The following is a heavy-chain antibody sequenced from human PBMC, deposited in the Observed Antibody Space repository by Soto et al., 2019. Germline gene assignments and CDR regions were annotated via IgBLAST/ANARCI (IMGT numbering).Heavy chain of an antibody. Sequence: PGGSLRLSCAASGFTFSSYSMNWVRQAPGKGLEWVSYISSSSSTIYYADSVKGRFTISRDNAKNSLYLQMNSLRAEDTAVYYCARVPPGYCSGGSCYYFDYWGQGTLVTVSS. CDR2: ISSSSSTI. J-gene: IGHJ4*02. D-gene: IGHD2-15*01. CDR3: ARVPPGYCSGGSCYYFDY. CDR1: GFTFSSYS. V-gene: IGHV3-48*01.